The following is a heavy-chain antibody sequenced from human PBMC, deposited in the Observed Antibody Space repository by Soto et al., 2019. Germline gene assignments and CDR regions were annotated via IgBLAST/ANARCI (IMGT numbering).Heavy chain of an antibody. CDR3: ATDKVAFDM. D-gene: IGHD3-9*01. CDR2: INTKTGGT. Sequence: GASVKVPARLLATFSPATIQWVRQAPGQGLEWMGWINTKTGGTKYAQKFQGRVTMTRDTSINTAYMEVSRLRSDDTAVYYCATDKVAFDMWGQGTMVTVSS. CDR1: ATFSPAT. V-gene: IGHV1-2*02. J-gene: IGHJ3*02.